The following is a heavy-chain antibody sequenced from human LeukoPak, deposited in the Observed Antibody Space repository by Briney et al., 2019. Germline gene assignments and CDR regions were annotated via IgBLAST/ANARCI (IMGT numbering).Heavy chain of an antibody. CDR1: GGSFSGYY. Sequence: SETLSLTCAVYGGSFSGYYWSWIRQPPGKGLEWIGEINHSGSTNYNPSLKSRVTISVDTSKNQFSLKLSSVTAADTAVYYCARWNGPATYYYGSGSYAWWVKPAAPTQKYYGMDVWGQGTTVTVSS. D-gene: IGHD3-10*01. CDR2: INHSGST. CDR3: ARWNGPATYYYGSGSYAWWVKPAAPTQKYYGMDV. V-gene: IGHV4-34*01. J-gene: IGHJ6*02.